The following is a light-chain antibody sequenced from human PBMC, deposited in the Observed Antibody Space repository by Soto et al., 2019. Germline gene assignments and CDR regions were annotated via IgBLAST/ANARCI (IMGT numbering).Light chain of an antibody. V-gene: IGLV2-8*01. CDR1: SSDVGGYNY. Sequence: QSALTQPPSASGSPGQSVTISCTGTSSDVGGYNYVSWYQQHPGKAPKLMIYEVSKRPSGVPDRFSGSKSGNTASLTVSGLQAEDEADIYCSSYAGSTLYVFGTGTKVTVL. J-gene: IGLJ1*01. CDR3: SSYAGSTLYV. CDR2: EVS.